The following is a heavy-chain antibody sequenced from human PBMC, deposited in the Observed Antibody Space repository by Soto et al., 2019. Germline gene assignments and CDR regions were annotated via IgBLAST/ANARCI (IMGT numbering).Heavy chain of an antibody. Sequence: SLKISCKGSGYSFTSXXXSWVRQMPGKXLEWMGVIYPGDSDTRYSPSFQGQVAISXDKSINTAYLQWSSLKASDTAMYYCARHSGVAEDGTDWGQGTLVTVSS. CDR2: IYPGDSDT. J-gene: IGHJ1*01. D-gene: IGHD6-13*01. CDR3: ARHSGVAEDGTD. CDR1: GYSFTSXX. V-gene: IGHV5-51*01.